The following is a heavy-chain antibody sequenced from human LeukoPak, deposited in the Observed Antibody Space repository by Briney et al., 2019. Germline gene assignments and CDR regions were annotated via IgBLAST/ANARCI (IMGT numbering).Heavy chain of an antibody. Sequence: ASVKVSCKASGYTFTGHYMHWVRQAPGQGLEWMGWINPNSGGTNYAQKFQGRVTMTRDTSIGTAYMELSRLRSDDTAVYYCARDRWYYNGDYWGQGTLVTVSS. CDR2: INPNSGGT. D-gene: IGHD6-13*01. J-gene: IGHJ4*02. V-gene: IGHV1-2*02. CDR1: GYTFTGHY. CDR3: ARDRWYYNGDY.